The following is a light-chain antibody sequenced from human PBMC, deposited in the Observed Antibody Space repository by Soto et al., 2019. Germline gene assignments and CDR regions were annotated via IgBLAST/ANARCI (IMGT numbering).Light chain of an antibody. CDR1: QSITDW. CDR3: QYCDNYSWT. J-gene: IGKJ1*01. Sequence: DIQMTQSPSTLSASVGDRVTITCRASQSITDWLAWYQQKPGKAPKFLIYKASNLEGGVPSRFSGSGSRTVFTLSISSVQPDDFATYYCQYCDNYSWTFGQGTKVEIK. V-gene: IGKV1-5*03. CDR2: KAS.